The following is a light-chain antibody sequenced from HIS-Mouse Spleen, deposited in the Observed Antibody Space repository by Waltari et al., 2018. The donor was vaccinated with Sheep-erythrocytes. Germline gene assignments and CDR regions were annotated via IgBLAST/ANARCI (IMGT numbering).Light chain of an antibody. CDR2: KAS. CDR3: QQYNSYPWT. J-gene: IGKJ1*01. CDR1: QSISSG. Sequence: DIQLTQSPSFLSASLGDRVTITCRASQSISSGLAWYHEKPGKAPKLLIYKASSLESGVPSRFSGSGSGTEFTLTISSLQPDDFATYYCQQYNSYPWTFGQGTKVEIK. V-gene: IGKV1-5*03.